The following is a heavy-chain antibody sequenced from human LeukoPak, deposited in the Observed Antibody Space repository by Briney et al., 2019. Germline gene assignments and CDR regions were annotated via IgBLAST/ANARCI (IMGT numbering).Heavy chain of an antibody. D-gene: IGHD1-26*01. Sequence: GASVKVSCKASGYTFTDYYIHWVRQAAGQGLEWMALIHPNSGDTYYAQKFRGRVTMTRDTSISTAYMELNRLTSDDTAVYYCARDYSGSYTHWAQGTLVTISS. CDR2: IHPNSGDT. CDR3: ARDYSGSYTH. V-gene: IGHV1-2*06. CDR1: GYTFTDYY. J-gene: IGHJ4*02.